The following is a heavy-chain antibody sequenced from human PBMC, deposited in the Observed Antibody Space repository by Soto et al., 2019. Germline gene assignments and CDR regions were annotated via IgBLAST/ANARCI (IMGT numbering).Heavy chain of an antibody. Sequence: ESGGGVVQPGRSLRLSCAASGFTFSSYGMHWVRQAPGKGLEWVAVIWYDGSNKYYADSVKGRFTISRDNSKNTLYLQMNSLRAEDTAVYYCARGDYGSGSYINYWGQGTLVTVSS. J-gene: IGHJ4*02. D-gene: IGHD3-10*01. CDR2: IWYDGSNK. V-gene: IGHV3-33*01. CDR1: GFTFSSYG. CDR3: ARGDYGSGSYINY.